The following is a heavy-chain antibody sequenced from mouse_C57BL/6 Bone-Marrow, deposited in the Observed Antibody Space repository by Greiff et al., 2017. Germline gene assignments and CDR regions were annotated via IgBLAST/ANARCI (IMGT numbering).Heavy chain of an antibody. CDR2: ISDGGSYT. CDR1: GFTFSSYA. CDR3: ARDSYYSSSYDGYFDV. J-gene: IGHJ1*03. V-gene: IGHV5-4*01. D-gene: IGHD1-1*01. Sequence: EVHLVESGGGLVKPGGSLKLSCAASGFTFSSYAMSWVRQTPEKRLEWVATISDGGSYTYYPDNVKGRFTISRDNAKNNLYLQMSHLKSEDTAMYYCARDSYYSSSYDGYFDVWGTGTTVTVSS.